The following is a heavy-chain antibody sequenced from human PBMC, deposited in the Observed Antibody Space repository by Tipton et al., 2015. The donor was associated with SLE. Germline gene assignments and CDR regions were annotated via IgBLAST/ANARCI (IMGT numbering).Heavy chain of an antibody. J-gene: IGHJ4*02. CDR3: ARRTSGYAPDY. Sequence: TLSLTCTVSGGSITSSGFYWGWFRQPPGKGLEWIGSIDYSGRTYYTPSLKSQLTISVDTSENQFSLKLNSVTAADTAFYYCARRTSGYAPDYWVQGTLVTVSS. CDR2: IDYSGRT. CDR1: GGSITSSGFY. V-gene: IGHV4-39*07. D-gene: IGHD5-12*01.